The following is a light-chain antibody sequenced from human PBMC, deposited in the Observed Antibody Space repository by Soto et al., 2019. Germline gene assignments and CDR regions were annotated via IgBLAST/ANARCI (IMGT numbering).Light chain of an antibody. CDR3: QQNNNWPLS. V-gene: IGKV3-15*01. CDR1: QSLTRN. CDR2: GAS. J-gene: IGKJ5*01. Sequence: EIEMTQSPSTLSASTGERVPLSCRASQSLTRNLAWYQHKPGQSPRLLIYGASARATGIPARFSGSGSETDFTLTISGLHYEDSAVYFCQQNNNWPLSFGQGTRVEIK.